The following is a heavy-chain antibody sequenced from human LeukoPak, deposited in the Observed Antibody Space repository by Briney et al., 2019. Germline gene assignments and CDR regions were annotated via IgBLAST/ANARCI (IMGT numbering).Heavy chain of an antibody. CDR1: GFAFSSYN. V-gene: IGHV3-48*02. CDR2: IGSSGSPT. J-gene: IGHJ6*02. D-gene: IGHD3-22*01. Sequence: GGSLKLSCAASGFAFSSYNMNWVRQAPGKGLEWISYIGSSGSPTHYADSVGGRFTISRDNAKNSLYLQMNSLRDEDTAVYFCARRPYSDTSGRLSDVWGQGTTVTVSS. CDR3: ARRPYSDTSGRLSDV.